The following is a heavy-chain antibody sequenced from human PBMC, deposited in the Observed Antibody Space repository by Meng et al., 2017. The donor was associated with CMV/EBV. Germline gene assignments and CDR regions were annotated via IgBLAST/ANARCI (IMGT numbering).Heavy chain of an antibody. CDR3: ARDFSGYGFIDY. CDR2: IYYSGST. Sequence: LRLSCTVSGGSLSSGGYYWSWIRRHPGKGLEWIGYIYYSGSTYYNPSLKSRVTISVDTSKNQFSLKLSSVTAADTAVYYCARDFSGYGFIDYWGQGTLVTVSS. D-gene: IGHD5-18*01. V-gene: IGHV4-31*03. J-gene: IGHJ4*02. CDR1: GGSLSSGGYY.